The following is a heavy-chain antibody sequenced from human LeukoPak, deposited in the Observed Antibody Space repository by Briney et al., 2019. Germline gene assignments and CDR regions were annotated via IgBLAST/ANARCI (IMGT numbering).Heavy chain of an antibody. J-gene: IGHJ6*02. CDR2: ISYDGSNK. Sequence: PGGSLRLSCAASGFTFSSYGMHWVRQAPGKGLEWVAVISYDGSNKYYADSVKGRFTISRDNSKNTLYPQMNSLRAEDTAVYYCAKDRDGGKYYYYYGMDVWGQGTTVTVSS. CDR3: AKDRDGGKYYYYYGMDV. D-gene: IGHD4-23*01. V-gene: IGHV3-30*18. CDR1: GFTFSSYG.